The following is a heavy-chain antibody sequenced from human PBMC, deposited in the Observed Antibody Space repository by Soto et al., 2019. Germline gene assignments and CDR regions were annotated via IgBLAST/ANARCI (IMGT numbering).Heavy chain of an antibody. CDR3: AREWGRSYYYGMDV. D-gene: IGHD3-10*01. CDR1: GFIFSDYA. V-gene: IGHV3-30-3*01. J-gene: IGHJ6*02. CDR2: LLDDGYFQ. Sequence: GGSLRLSCSTSGFIFSDYAIPWVRQAPGRGLEWVAVLLDDGYFQYYADSVKGRFTISSDKSNNTVYLHMSRLRVDDTAVYYCAREWGRSYYYGMDVWGQGTTVTVSS.